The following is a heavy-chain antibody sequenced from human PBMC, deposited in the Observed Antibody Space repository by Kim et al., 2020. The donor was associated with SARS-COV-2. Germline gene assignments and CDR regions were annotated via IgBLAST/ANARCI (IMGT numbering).Heavy chain of an antibody. D-gene: IGHD5-18*01. J-gene: IGHJ6*03. CDR3: ARLTWIQLWLPHYYYYMDV. Sequence: SETLSLTCAVYGGSFSGYYWSWIRQPPGKGLEWIGEINHSGSTNYNPSLKSRVTISVDTSKNQFSLKLSSVTAADTAVYYCARLTWIQLWLPHYYYYMDVWGKGTTVTVSS. CDR2: INHSGST. V-gene: IGHV4-34*01. CDR1: GGSFSGYY.